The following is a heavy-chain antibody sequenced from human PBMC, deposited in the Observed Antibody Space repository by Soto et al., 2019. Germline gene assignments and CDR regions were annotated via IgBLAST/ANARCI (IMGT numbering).Heavy chain of an antibody. CDR1: GFTLNNYW. Sequence: PGGSLRLSCAASGFTLNNYWMHWVREAPGKGLVWVSRINNDGSSTAYADPVKGQFTISRDNAKNTLYLQMNSLRAEDTAIYYCARDLGGPDYWGQGTLVTVSS. V-gene: IGHV3-74*01. CDR3: ARDLGGPDY. CDR2: INNDGSST. D-gene: IGHD3-16*01. J-gene: IGHJ4*02.